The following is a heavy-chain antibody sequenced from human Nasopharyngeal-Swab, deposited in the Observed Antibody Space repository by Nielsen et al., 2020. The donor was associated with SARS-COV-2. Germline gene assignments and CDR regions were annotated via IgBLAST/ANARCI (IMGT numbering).Heavy chain of an antibody. J-gene: IGHJ4*02. D-gene: IGHD3-16*01. CDR2: ISSSSSTI. CDR1: GFTFSSYS. V-gene: IGHV3-48*04. CDR3: ARERASGLVY. Sequence: GESLKISCAASGFTFSSYSMNWVRQAPGKELEWVSYISSSSSTIYYADSVKGRFTISRDNAKNSLYLQMNSLRAEDTAVYYCARERASGLVYWGQGTLVTVSS.